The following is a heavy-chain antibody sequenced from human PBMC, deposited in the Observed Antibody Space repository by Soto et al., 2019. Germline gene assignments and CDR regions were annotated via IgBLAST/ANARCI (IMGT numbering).Heavy chain of an antibody. CDR2: FYSGGST. V-gene: IGHV3-66*01. CDR1: GFTVSSNY. CDR3: ARVGKISSRIAAAGSLYYYYYMDV. J-gene: IGHJ6*03. Sequence: PGGSLRLSCAASGFTVSSNYMSWVRQAPGKGLEWVSVFYSGGSTYYADSVKGRFTISRDNSKNTLYLQMNSLRAEDTAVYYCARVGKISSRIAAAGSLYYYYYMDVWGKGTTVTVSS. D-gene: IGHD6-13*01.